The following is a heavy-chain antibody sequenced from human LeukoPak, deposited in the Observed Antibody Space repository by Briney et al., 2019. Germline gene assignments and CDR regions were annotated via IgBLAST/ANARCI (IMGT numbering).Heavy chain of an antibody. D-gene: IGHD6-19*01. Sequence: ASVKVSCKASGYTFTGYYMHWVRQAPGQGLAWMGWINPNSGGTNYAQKFQGRVTMTRDTSISTVYMELSRLRSDDTAVYYCARASIAVAWSFDYWGQGTLVSVSS. CDR1: GYTFTGYY. CDR2: INPNSGGT. CDR3: ARASIAVAWSFDY. J-gene: IGHJ4*02. V-gene: IGHV1-2*02.